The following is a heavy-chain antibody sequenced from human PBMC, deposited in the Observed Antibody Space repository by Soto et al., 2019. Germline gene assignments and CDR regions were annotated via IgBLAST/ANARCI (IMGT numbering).Heavy chain of an antibody. J-gene: IGHJ6*02. CDR2: ISSSSSTI. CDR1: GFTFSSYS. V-gene: IGHV3-48*02. CDR3: ARALGDPLGYYYGMDV. Sequence: EVQLVESGGGLVQPGGSLRLSCAASGFTFSSYSMNWVRQAPGKGLEWVSYISSSSSTIYYADSVKGRFTISRDNAKNSLYLPMNSLRDEDTAVYYCARALGDPLGYYYGMDVWGQGTTVTVSS. D-gene: IGHD3-10*01.